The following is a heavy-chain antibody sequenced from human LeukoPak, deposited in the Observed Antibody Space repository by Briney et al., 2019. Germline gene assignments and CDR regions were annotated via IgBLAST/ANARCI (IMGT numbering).Heavy chain of an antibody. D-gene: IGHD6-19*01. CDR2: ISSSSSYI. J-gene: IGHJ4*02. V-gene: IGHV3-21*01. CDR1: GFTFSSYS. CDR3: ASYEYSSGWTADLVDY. Sequence: TGGSLRLSCAASGFTFSSYSMNWVRQAPGKGLEWVSSISSSSSYIYYADSVKGRFTISRDNAKNSLYLQMNSLRAEDTAVYYCASYEYSSGWTADLVDYWGQGTLVTVSS.